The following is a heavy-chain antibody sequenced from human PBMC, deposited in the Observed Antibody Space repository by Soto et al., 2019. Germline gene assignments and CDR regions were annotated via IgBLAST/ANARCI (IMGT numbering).Heavy chain of an antibody. D-gene: IGHD5-12*01. CDR3: ARGPFSIGYPYYFDY. CDR2: ITHSGST. V-gene: IGHV4-34*01. Sequence: SETLSLTCAVYGGSFSGYYWSWIRQPPGKGLEWIGEITHSGSTNYNPSLKSRVTISVDTSKNQFSLKLSSVTAADTAVYYCARGPFSIGYPYYFDYWGQGTLVTVS. J-gene: IGHJ4*02. CDR1: GGSFSGYY.